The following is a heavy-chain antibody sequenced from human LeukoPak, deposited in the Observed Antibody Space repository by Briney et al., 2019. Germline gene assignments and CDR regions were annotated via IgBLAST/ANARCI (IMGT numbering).Heavy chain of an antibody. CDR3: AREQPLNFHYGMDV. CDR1: GFNFNTHW. J-gene: IGHJ6*02. CDR2: ISSSSSYI. Sequence: GGSLRLSCVASGFNFNTHWMSWVRQAPGKGLEWVSSISSSSSYIYYADSVKGRFTISRDNAKNSLYLQMNSLRAEDTAVYYCAREQPLNFHYGMDVWGQGTTVTVSS. D-gene: IGHD1-20*01. V-gene: IGHV3-21*01.